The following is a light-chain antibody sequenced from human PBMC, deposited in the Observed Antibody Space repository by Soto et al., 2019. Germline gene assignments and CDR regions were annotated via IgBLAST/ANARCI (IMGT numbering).Light chain of an antibody. CDR3: SSFAGNNNLL. V-gene: IGLV2-8*01. Sequence: QSVLTQPPSACGSPEQSVTISCTGTSSDVGGNNYVSWYQQHPGKAPKLMISEVSKRPSGVPDRFSGSKSGNTASLTVSGLQAEDEADYYCSSFAGNNNLLFGGGTKLTVL. CDR1: SSDVGGNNY. J-gene: IGLJ2*01. CDR2: EVS.